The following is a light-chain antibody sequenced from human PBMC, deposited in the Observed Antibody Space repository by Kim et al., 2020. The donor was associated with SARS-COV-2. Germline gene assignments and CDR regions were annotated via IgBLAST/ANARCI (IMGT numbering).Light chain of an antibody. CDR2: SDH. V-gene: IGLV1-44*01. CDR3: AAWDDNLNGRV. CDR1: TSNIGKNT. Sequence: ELTQPLSASGTPGQRITISCSGNTSNIGKNTVNWYQHFPGAAPKILIYSDHKRPSGVPDRFSASKSFTSASLAISGLQFDDEGHYYCAAWDDNLNGRVFGGGTQLTVL. J-gene: IGLJ3*02.